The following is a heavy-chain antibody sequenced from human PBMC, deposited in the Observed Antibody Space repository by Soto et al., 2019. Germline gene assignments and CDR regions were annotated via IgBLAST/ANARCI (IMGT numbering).Heavy chain of an antibody. V-gene: IGHV2-5*02. CDR3: AHRRRGFSYHFDY. J-gene: IGHJ4*02. Sequence: QITLKESGPALVKPTQTLTLTCTFSGFSLTTRGVGVGWFRQPPGKALEWLALIYWDDDKWYSPSLKTRLTXTXDXCKNQVALTMTNVDPVNTATYYCAHRRRGFSYHFDYWGQGTLVTVSS. CDR1: GFSLTTRGVG. CDR2: IYWDDDK. D-gene: IGHD5-18*01.